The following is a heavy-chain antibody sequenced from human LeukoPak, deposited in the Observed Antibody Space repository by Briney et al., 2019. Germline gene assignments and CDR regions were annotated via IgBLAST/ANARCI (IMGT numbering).Heavy chain of an antibody. Sequence: GGPLRLSCAASGFTFSSYAMHWFRQAQGKGLEGVAVISYDGSNKYYADSVKGRFTISRDNSKNTLYLQMNSLRAEDTAVYYCARGDYYDSSGYYYIDYWGQGTLVTVSS. CDR1: GFTFSSYA. CDR2: ISYDGSNK. V-gene: IGHV3-30-3*01. CDR3: ARGDYYDSSGYYYIDY. D-gene: IGHD3-22*01. J-gene: IGHJ4*02.